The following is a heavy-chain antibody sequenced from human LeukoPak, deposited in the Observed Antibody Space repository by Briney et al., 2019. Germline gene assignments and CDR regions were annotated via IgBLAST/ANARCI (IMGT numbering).Heavy chain of an antibody. V-gene: IGHV3-30*04. Sequence: GRTLRLSCAASGFTFSSYAMHWVRQAPGKGLEWVALIPYDGSNKYYADSVKGRFTVSRDNSKNTLCLQMNSLRAEDTAVYYCVRGAYSSSWLNFDYWGQGTLVTVSS. D-gene: IGHD6-13*01. J-gene: IGHJ4*02. CDR3: VRGAYSSSWLNFDY. CDR1: GFTFSSYA. CDR2: IPYDGSNK.